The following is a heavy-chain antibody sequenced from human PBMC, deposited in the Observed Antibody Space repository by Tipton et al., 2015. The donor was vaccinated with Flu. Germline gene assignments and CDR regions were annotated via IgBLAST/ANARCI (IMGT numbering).Heavy chain of an antibody. CDR2: INHSGST. D-gene: IGHD4-11*01. J-gene: IGHJ5*02. V-gene: IGHV4-34*01. CDR1: SGSFSGYF. Sequence: TLSLTCAVYSGSFSGYFWSWIRQPPGKGLEWIGEINHSGSTNYNPSLKSRVTISVDTSKNQFSLKLSSVTAADTAVYYCARRDYSNYVSDPKNWFAPWGQGTLVTVSS. CDR3: ARRDYSNYVSDPKNWFAP.